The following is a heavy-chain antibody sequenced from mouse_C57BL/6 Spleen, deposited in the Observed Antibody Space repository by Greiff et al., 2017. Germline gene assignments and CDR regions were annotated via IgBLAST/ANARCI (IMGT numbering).Heavy chain of an antibody. Sequence: VQRVESGAELARPGASVKLSCKASGYTFTSYGISWVKQRTGQGLEWIGEIYPRSGNTYYNEKFKGKATLTADKSSSTAYMELRSLTSEDSAVYFCAREGDGRAYWGQGTLVTVSA. V-gene: IGHV1-81*01. CDR3: AREGDGRAY. D-gene: IGHD1-1*01. CDR2: IYPRSGNT. CDR1: GYTFTSYG. J-gene: IGHJ3*01.